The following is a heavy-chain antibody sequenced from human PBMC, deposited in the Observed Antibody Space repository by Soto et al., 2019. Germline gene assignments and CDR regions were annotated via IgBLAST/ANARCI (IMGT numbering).Heavy chain of an antibody. CDR2: ISAYNGNT. CDR3: ARERCSSTSCYKGPFYYYGMDV. V-gene: IGHV1-18*01. Sequence: ASVKVSCKASGYTFTTYGISWVRQAPGQGLEWMGWISAYNGNTNYAQKLQGRVTMTTDTSTSTAYMELRSLRSDDTAVYYCARERCSSTSCYKGPFYYYGMDVWCQGTTVTVSS. CDR1: GYTFTTYG. D-gene: IGHD2-2*02. J-gene: IGHJ6*02.